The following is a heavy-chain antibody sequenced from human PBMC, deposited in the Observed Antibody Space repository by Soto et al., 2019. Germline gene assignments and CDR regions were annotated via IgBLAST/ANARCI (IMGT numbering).Heavy chain of an antibody. Sequence: GGSLRLSCAASGFTFSSYWMSWVRQAPGKGLEWVANIKQDGSEKYYVDSVKGRFTISRDNAKNSLYLQMNSLRDEDTAVYYCARDSYYYDFWSGTKPGYDYWGQGT. CDR1: GFTFSSYW. CDR2: IKQDGSEK. J-gene: IGHJ4*02. V-gene: IGHV3-7*01. CDR3: ARDSYYYDFWSGTKPGYDY. D-gene: IGHD3-3*01.